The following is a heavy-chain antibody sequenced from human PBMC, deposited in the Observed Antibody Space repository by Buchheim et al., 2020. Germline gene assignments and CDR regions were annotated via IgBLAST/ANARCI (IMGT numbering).Heavy chain of an antibody. CDR2: ISGSGATT. Sequence: EVQLVDSWGGLVQPGESLRLPCAASGFSFSGYAMSWVRQAPGTGLEWVSSISGSGATTFNADSVKGRFTISRDNSKNMLYLQMNSLRAEDTAVYFCAKGSRGYTNYYFDYWGQGTL. D-gene: IGHD4-11*01. V-gene: IGHV3-23*04. CDR3: AKGSRGYTNYYFDY. J-gene: IGHJ4*02. CDR1: GFSFSGYA.